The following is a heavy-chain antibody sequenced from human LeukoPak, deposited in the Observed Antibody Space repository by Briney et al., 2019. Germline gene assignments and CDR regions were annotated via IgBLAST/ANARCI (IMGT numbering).Heavy chain of an antibody. Sequence: GGALRLSCVASGFTFSSYSMNWVRQAPAEGLEWVSYISSLSGTIYYADSVKGRFTISRDNAKNSLYLQMDSLRAEDTAVYYCARDQGGATSYWSQGTLVTVSS. V-gene: IGHV3-48*01. J-gene: IGHJ4*02. CDR1: GFTFSSYS. CDR2: ISSLSGTI. D-gene: IGHD1-26*01. CDR3: ARDQGGATSY.